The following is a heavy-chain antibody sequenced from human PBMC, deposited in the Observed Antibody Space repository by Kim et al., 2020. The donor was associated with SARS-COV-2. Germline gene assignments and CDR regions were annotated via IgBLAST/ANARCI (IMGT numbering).Heavy chain of an antibody. J-gene: IGHJ5*01. V-gene: IGHV3-74*01. CDR2: MNSDGSTI. D-gene: IGHD1-7*01. CDR1: GFAFSSFW. Sequence: GGSLRLSCAASGFAFSSFWMHWVRQAPGKGLVWVSRMNSDGSTIDYADSVKGRFTISRDNAKNTLCLQMHSLRVEDTAVYYCTTAGNFRFDSWGQGTLFTVST. CDR3: TTAGNFRFDS.